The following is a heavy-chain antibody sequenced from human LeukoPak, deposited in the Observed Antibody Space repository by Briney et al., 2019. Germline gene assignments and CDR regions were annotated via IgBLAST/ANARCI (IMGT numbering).Heavy chain of an antibody. CDR2: IYYSGST. J-gene: IGHJ4*02. Sequence: PSETLSLTCTVSVGSISSSTYYWGWIRQPPGKGLEWIGSIYYSGSTYYNPSLRSRVTISVDTSKNQFSLRLSSVTAADTAVYYCARSTVAGTRKVDYWGQGTLVTVSS. V-gene: IGHV4-39*01. CDR1: VGSISSSTYY. D-gene: IGHD6-19*01. CDR3: ARSTVAGTRKVDY.